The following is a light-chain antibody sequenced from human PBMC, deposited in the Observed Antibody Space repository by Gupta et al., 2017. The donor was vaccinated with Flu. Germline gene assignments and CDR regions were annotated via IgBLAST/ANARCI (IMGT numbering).Light chain of an antibody. CDR3: QHRNSTPSI. CDR2: AAS. Sequence: DIQMTQSPSSLSASVGDRVTITCRASQSISSYLNWYQQKPGKAPKLLIYAASRLKSGVPSRFSGSGCGTDFTLTISRRQPEDFANYYCQHRNSTPSIFGQGTQLDIK. J-gene: IGKJ2*02. V-gene: IGKV1-39*01. CDR1: QSISSY.